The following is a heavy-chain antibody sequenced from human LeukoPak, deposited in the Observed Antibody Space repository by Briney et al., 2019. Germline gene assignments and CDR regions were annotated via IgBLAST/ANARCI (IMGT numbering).Heavy chain of an antibody. CDR2: ISSSGFSV. CDR3: ARKILITFGPNSHPMDV. CDR1: GFTFSDYN. Sequence: PGGSLRLSCAASGFTFSDYNMNWIREAPGKGLEWVANISSSGFSVDYAHSVKGRFIISRDNVKNTLSLQMNSLRAGDTAVYYCARKILITFGPNSHPMDVWGQGTTVTVS. J-gene: IGHJ6*02. V-gene: IGHV3-11*01. D-gene: IGHD3-16*01.